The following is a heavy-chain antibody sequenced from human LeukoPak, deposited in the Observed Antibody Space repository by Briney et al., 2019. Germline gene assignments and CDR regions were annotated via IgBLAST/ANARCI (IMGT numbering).Heavy chain of an antibody. V-gene: IGHV4-31*03. CDR3: AKELMTAAAGTVGFDI. CDR2: IYYSGST. J-gene: IGHJ3*02. CDR1: GGSISSGDYY. Sequence: SETLSLTCTVSGGSISSGDYYWSWIRQHPGKGLEWIGYIYYSGSTYYNPSLKSRVTISVDTSKNQFSLKLSSVTAADTAVYYCAKELMTAAAGTVGFDIWGQGTMVTVSS. D-gene: IGHD6-13*01.